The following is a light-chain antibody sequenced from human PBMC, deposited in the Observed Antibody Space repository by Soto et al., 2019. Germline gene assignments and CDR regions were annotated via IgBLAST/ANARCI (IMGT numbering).Light chain of an antibody. CDR3: QQYGSLPRT. CDR1: QTVGRNY. Sequence: EIVLTQSPGTLSVSPGDGATLSCRASQTVGRNYLAWYQQRPGQAPRLLIHGASSRATGIPDRFSGSGSGTEFTLIIGRLEPEDFAISYCQQYGSLPRTVGQGTKVDIK. J-gene: IGKJ1*01. CDR2: GAS. V-gene: IGKV3-20*01.